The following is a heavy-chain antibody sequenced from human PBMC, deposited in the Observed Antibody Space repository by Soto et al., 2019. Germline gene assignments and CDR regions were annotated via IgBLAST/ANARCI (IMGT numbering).Heavy chain of an antibody. D-gene: IGHD3-22*01. CDR1: GGSISSGGYY. CDR2: IYYNGNT. Sequence: QVQLQESGPGLVKPSQTLSLTCTVSGGSISSGGYYWSWIRQHPGKGLEWIGSIYYNGNTYYNPSLKSRITLSLDTSRNQFSLKLSSVTAADTAVYYCARLFYYDTSGSYYYFDYWGQGTLVTVSS. CDR3: ARLFYYDTSGSYYYFDY. V-gene: IGHV4-31*03. J-gene: IGHJ4*02.